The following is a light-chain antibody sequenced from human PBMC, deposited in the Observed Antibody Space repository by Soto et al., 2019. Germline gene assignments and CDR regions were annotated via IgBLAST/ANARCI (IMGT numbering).Light chain of an antibody. J-gene: IGKJ4*01. CDR3: QHRVGGVF. V-gene: IGKV3-11*01. Sequence: EIVLTQSPDTLSLSLGERATLSCRARQSVGSYLGWYQQKAGQAPRLLMSDVSRRATGIPARFSGSGSGTDFPLTISSLEPEDAAVYYCQHRVGGVFFGGGTKVQIK. CDR2: DVS. CDR1: QSVGSY.